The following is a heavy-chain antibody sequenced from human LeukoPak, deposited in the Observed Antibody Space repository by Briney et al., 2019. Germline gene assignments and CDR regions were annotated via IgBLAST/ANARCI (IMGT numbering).Heavy chain of an antibody. Sequence: SETLSLTCTVSGGSISSSSYYWGWIRQPPGKGLEWIGSIYYSGSTYYNPSLKSRVTISVDTSKNQFSLKLSSVTAADTAVYYCARSDIWGSYRFLDYWGQGALVTVSS. J-gene: IGHJ4*02. D-gene: IGHD3-16*02. CDR2: IYYSGST. V-gene: IGHV4-39*07. CDR3: ARSDIWGSYRFLDY. CDR1: GGSISSSSYY.